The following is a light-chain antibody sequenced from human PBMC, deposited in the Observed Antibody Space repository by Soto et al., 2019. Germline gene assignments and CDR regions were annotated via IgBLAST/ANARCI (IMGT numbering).Light chain of an antibody. CDR1: QSVSSSY. V-gene: IGKV3-20*01. CDR3: QQYARSPET. Sequence: EIVLTQSPGTLSLSPGERATLSCRASQSVSSSYLAWYQQKPGQAPRLLIYGASRSAPGIPDRFSGYGSGTDFTLTISRLEPEDFAVYYCQQYARSPETFGQGTKVDFK. CDR2: GAS. J-gene: IGKJ1*01.